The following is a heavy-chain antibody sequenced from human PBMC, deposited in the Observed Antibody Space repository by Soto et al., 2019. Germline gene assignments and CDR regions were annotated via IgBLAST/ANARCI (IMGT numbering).Heavy chain of an antibody. J-gene: IGHJ4*02. Sequence: SETLSLTCTVSGGSISSGNYYWSWIRQHPGKGLEWIGYIYYSGSTSYNPSLKSRVTISVDTSKNHFSLKLSSVTAADTAVYYCARVFSDSCYYLTGWGQGTLVTVSS. CDR2: IYYSGST. D-gene: IGHD2-15*01. V-gene: IGHV4-31*03. CDR3: ARVFSDSCYYLTG. CDR1: GGSISSGNYY.